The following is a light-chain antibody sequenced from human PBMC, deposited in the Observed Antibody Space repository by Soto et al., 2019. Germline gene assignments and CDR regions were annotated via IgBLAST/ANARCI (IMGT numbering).Light chain of an antibody. Sequence: EIVMTQSPATLSVSPGETATLSCRASQSVSYNLAWYPQKPGQGPRLLIYGAFTRATGIPARFSGSGSGTDFTLTMSSLQSEDFAVYYCQQYKNWPPLTFGGGNKVEIK. CDR1: QSVSYN. CDR3: QQYKNWPPLT. CDR2: GAF. J-gene: IGKJ4*01. V-gene: IGKV3-15*01.